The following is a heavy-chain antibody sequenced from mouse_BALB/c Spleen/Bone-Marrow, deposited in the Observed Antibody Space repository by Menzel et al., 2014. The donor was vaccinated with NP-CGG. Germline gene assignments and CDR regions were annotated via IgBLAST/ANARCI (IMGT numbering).Heavy chain of an antibody. V-gene: IGHV5-9*02. J-gene: IGHJ4*01. CDR3: ARQGVEVRRGLEY. CDR2: ISSGGSYT. D-gene: IGHD2-14*01. Sequence: EVHPVESGGGLVKPGGSLKLSCAASGFVFSSYDMSWVRQTPEKRLEWVATISSGGSYTYYPDRVKGRFTISRDNARNALYLQMSSLRSEDTALYYCARQGVEVRRGLEYWGQGTSVTVSS. CDR1: GFVFSSYD.